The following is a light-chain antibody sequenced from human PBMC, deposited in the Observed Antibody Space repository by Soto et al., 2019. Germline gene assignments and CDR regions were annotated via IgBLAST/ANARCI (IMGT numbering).Light chain of an antibody. CDR2: TAS. J-gene: IGKJ1*01. CDR1: QSVSSSS. CDR3: QQYNNWPRT. Sequence: EIVLTQSPGTVSLSPGERATLSCRASQSVSSSSLAWYQQRPGQAPRLLIFTASSRATGTPDRFSGSGSGTDFTLTISRLEPEDFAVYYCQQYNNWPRTFGQGTKVEIK. V-gene: IGKV3-20*01.